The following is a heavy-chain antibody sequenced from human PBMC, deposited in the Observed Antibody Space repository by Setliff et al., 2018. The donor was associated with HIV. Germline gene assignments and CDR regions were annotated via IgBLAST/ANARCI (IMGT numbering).Heavy chain of an antibody. CDR2: IKSKTDGGTR. Sequence: LRLSCAASGFPFSNAWMNWVRQAPGKGLEWVGRIKSKTDGGTRDHAAPVKGRFTISRDDSKNKLYLQMNSLTTEDTAVYYCVTDRTIFGLVTEYYFDYWGQGALVTVSS. V-gene: IGHV3-15*01. CDR3: VTDRTIFGLVTEYYFDY. CDR1: GFPFSNAW. J-gene: IGHJ4*02. D-gene: IGHD3-3*01.